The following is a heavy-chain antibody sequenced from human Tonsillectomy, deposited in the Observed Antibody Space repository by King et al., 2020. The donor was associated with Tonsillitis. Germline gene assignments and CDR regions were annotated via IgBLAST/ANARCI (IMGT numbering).Heavy chain of an antibody. CDR1: GYSFTSSW. Sequence: QLVQSGAEVKKPGESLKISCKGSGYSFTSSWIGWVRQMPGKGLEWMGIIYPSDSDTRYRPSFQVQVTISADKSISPAYLQWSSLKSSDTAMYYCARRDVDTLDFDYWGQGTLVTVSS. V-gene: IGHV5-51*01. J-gene: IGHJ4*02. D-gene: IGHD5-18*01. CDR2: IYPSDSDT. CDR3: ARRDVDTLDFDY.